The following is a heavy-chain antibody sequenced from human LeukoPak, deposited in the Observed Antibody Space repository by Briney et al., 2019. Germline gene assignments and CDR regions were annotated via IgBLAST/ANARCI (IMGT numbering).Heavy chain of an antibody. J-gene: IGHJ3*02. D-gene: IGHD3-22*01. V-gene: IGHV4-39*01. CDR1: GASISSITYY. Sequence: SETLSLTCTVSGASISSITYYWAWIRQTPGKGLEWIGGIFNAGSTFYNPSLTSRVTMSVDTSKNQFSLKLNSVTAADTAMYYCARTMPIILVAERIDTCDIWGQGTMVTVSS. CDR3: ARTMPIILVAERIDTCDI. CDR2: IFNAGST.